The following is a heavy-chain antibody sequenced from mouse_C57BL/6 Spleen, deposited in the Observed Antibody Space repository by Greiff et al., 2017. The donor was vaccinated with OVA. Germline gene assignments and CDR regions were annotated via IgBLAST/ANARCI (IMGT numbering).Heavy chain of an antibody. D-gene: IGHD1-1*01. CDR2: IYPRSGNT. V-gene: IGHV1-81*01. Sequence: QVQLKESGAELARPGASVKLSCKASGYTFTSYGISWVKQRTGQGLEWIGEIYPRSGNTYYNEKFKGKATLTADKSSSTAYMELRSLTSEDSAVYFCATYGSSSYWYFDVWGTGTTVTVSS. J-gene: IGHJ1*03. CDR1: GYTFTSYG. CDR3: ATYGSSSYWYFDV.